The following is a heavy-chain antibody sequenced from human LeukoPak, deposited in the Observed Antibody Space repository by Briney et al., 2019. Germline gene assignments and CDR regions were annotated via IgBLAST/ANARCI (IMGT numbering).Heavy chain of an antibody. CDR3: ARARVPIAVAGLYYFDH. D-gene: IGHD6-19*01. CDR2: VKPDSGSS. Sequence: ASVKVSCKASGYTFTAYYIHWLRQAPGQGPEGMGWVKPDSGSSHYAQKFQGRVTMTRETSSNSVYMDLTGLKSDDTAVYYCARARVPIAVAGLYYFDHWGQGALVTVSS. J-gene: IGHJ4*02. CDR1: GYTFTAYY. V-gene: IGHV1-2*02.